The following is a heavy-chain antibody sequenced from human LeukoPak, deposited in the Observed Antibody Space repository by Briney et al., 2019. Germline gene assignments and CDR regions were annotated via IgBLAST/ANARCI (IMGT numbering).Heavy chain of an antibody. CDR1: GGSLSSSY. CDR2: IYTSGST. V-gene: IGHV4-4*07. D-gene: IGHD3-22*01. Sequence: PSETLSLTCTVSGGSLSSSYWSWLRQPAGKGLEWIGRIYTSGSTKYNPSLKSRVTMSVDTSKNQFSLKLSSVTAADTAVYYCALKPAYYDSSGSTDYWGQGTLVTVSS. CDR3: ALKPAYYDSSGSTDY. J-gene: IGHJ4*02.